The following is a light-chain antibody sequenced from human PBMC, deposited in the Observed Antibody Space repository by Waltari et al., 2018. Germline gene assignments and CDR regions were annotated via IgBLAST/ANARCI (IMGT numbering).Light chain of an antibody. CDR2: GAS. CDR3: HQCGNSPYT. CDR1: QSVSSNY. Sequence: EIVLTQSPGTLSLYPGERATLSCRASQSVSSNYLAWYQQKPGQAPRLLIYGASNRATGIPDRFSGSGSGTDFTLTISRLEPEDFAVYYCHQCGNSPYTFGQGTKLEI. J-gene: IGKJ2*01. V-gene: IGKV3-20*01.